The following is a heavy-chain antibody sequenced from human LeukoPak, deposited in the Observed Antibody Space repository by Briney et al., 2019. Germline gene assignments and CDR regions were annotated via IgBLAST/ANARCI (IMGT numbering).Heavy chain of an antibody. CDR1: GFTSRSYV. V-gene: IGHV3-23*01. J-gene: IGHJ4*02. CDR2: ISGSGGST. CDR3: AKGGIHLWSKPDY. Sequence: PGGSLRLSCAASGFTSRSYVMSWVRQAPGKGLEWVSAISGSGGSTYYADSVKGRFTISRDNSKNTLYLQMNSLRAEDTAIYYCAKGGIHLWSKPDYWGQGTLVTVSS. D-gene: IGHD5-18*01.